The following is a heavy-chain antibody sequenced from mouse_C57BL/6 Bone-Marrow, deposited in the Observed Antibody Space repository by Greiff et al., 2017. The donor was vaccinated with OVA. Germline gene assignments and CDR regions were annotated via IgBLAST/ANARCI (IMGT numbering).Heavy chain of an antibody. CDR2: IDPSDSYT. V-gene: IGHV1-69*01. CDR1: GYTFTSYW. J-gene: IGHJ3*01. Sequence: QVQLQQPGAELVMPGASVKLSCKASGYTFTSYWMHWVKQRPGPGLEWIGEIDPSDSYTNYNQKFKGKSTLTVDKSSSTAYMQLSSLTSEDSAVYYCAREAMVTTGFAYWGQGTLVTVSA. CDR3: AREAMVTTGFAY. D-gene: IGHD2-2*01.